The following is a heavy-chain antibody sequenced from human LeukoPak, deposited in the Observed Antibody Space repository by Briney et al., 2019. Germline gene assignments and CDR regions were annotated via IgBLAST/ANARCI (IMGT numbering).Heavy chain of an antibody. CDR3: ARNYGSPDY. Sequence: VGTLRLSCAASGFTFSGHWMSWGCQAPGKGLEWVANINQDGSGKYYVDSAKGRFTISRDNAMNSLYLQMNSLEAEDTALYYCARNYGSPDYWGQGTLVTVSS. CDR1: GFTFSGHW. CDR2: INQDGSGK. D-gene: IGHD3-10*01. V-gene: IGHV3-7*05. J-gene: IGHJ4*02.